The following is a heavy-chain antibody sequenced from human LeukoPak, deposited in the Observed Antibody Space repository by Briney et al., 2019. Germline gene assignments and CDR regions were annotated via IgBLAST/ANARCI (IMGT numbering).Heavy chain of an antibody. CDR3: ARGDTAYDY. D-gene: IGHD5-18*01. J-gene: IGHJ4*02. V-gene: IGHV1-18*01. CDR2: ISAYNGNT. CDR1: GFTFSSYG. Sequence: GGSLRLSCAASGFTFSSYGISWVRQAPGQGLEWMGWISAYNGNTNYAQKLQGRVTMTTDTSTSTAYMELRSLRSDDTAVYYCARGDTAYDYWGQGTLVTVSS.